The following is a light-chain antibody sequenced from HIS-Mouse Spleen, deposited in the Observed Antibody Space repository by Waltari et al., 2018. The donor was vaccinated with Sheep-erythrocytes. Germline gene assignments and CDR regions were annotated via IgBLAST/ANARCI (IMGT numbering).Light chain of an antibody. CDR1: QSISSY. J-gene: IGKJ3*01. Sequence: DIQMTPSPSSLSASVGYRVTITCGASQSISSYLNWYQQKPGKAPKLLIYAASSLQSGVPSRFSGSGSGTDFTLTISSLQPEDFATYYCQQSYSTPQFTFGPGTKVDIK. V-gene: IGKV1-39*01. CDR3: QQSYSTPQFT. CDR2: AAS.